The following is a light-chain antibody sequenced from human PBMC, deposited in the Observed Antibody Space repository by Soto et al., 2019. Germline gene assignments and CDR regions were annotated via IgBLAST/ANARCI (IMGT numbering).Light chain of an antibody. Sequence: EIVLTQSAGTLSLSPGERATLSCRASQSVSSDYLAWYQQKPGQAPRLLIYGASSRATGIPDRFSGSGSGRYFSLTISRLEREDFAVYHCQQYGSPPLTFGGGTKVEIK. CDR3: QQYGSPPLT. V-gene: IGKV3-20*01. CDR1: QSVSSDY. J-gene: IGKJ4*01. CDR2: GAS.